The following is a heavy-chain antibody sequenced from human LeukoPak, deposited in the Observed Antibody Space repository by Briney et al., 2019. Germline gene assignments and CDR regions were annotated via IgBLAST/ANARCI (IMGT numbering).Heavy chain of an antibody. CDR1: GFTFSSYG. D-gene: IGHD5-12*01. Sequence: PGRSLRLSCAAYGFTFSSYGMHWVRQAPGKGLEWVAVISYDGSNKYYADSVKGRFTISRDNSKNTLYLQMNSLRDEDTAVYYCAKEYSGYDSGVLDYCGQGTLVTVSS. J-gene: IGHJ4*02. V-gene: IGHV3-30*18. CDR3: AKEYSGYDSGVLDY. CDR2: ISYDGSNK.